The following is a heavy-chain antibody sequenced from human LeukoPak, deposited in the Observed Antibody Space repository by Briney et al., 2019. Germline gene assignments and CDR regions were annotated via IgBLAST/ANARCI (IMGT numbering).Heavy chain of an antibody. CDR2: INTDGSNT. Sequence: PGGSLRLSCVAPEFTFSNSWLHWVRQAPGKGPVWVSRINTDGSNTIYADSVKGRFTISRDNTKNTLYLQMNSLRVEDTAIYYCARGGSGHNMDVWGKGTTVTVSS. V-gene: IGHV3-74*01. CDR1: EFTFSNSW. CDR3: ARGGSGHNMDV. J-gene: IGHJ6*03. D-gene: IGHD2-8*02.